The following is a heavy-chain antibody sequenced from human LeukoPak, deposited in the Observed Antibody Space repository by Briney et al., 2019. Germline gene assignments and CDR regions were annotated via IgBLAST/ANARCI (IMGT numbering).Heavy chain of an antibody. Sequence: SETLSLTCTVSGGSISSSSYYWGWIRQPPGKGLGWIGSIYYSGSTYYNPSLKSRVTISVDTSKNQFSLMLSSVTASDTAVYYCARQRDYTSGWFDYWGQGTLVTVSS. CDR2: IYYSGST. D-gene: IGHD6-19*01. CDR1: GGSISSSSYY. CDR3: ARQRDYTSGWFDY. V-gene: IGHV4-39*01. J-gene: IGHJ4*02.